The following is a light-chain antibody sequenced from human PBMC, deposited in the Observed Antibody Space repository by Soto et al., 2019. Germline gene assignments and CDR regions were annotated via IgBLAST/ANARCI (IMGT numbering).Light chain of an antibody. CDR1: QSVSSSY. CDR3: QQYGTSPRT. J-gene: IGKJ1*01. CDR2: DAS. V-gene: IGKV3-20*01. Sequence: EIVLTQSPGTLSLSPGEIATLSCRASQSVSSSYLAWYQQKPGQAPRLLIYDASSRATGIPDRFSGSGSGTDFTLTISRLEPEDFAVYYCQQYGTSPRTFGQGTKVGFK.